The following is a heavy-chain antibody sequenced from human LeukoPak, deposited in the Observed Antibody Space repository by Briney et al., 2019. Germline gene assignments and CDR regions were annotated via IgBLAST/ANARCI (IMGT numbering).Heavy chain of an antibody. CDR1: GFTFSSYS. J-gene: IGHJ4*02. Sequence: GGSLRLSCAASGFTFSSYSMNWVRQAPGKGLEWVSYISSSGSTIYYADSVKGRFTISRDNAKNSLYLQMNSLRAEDTAVYYCARDNRLYSSSWFFDYWGQGTLVTASS. V-gene: IGHV3-48*04. CDR3: ARDNRLYSSSWFFDY. D-gene: IGHD6-13*01. CDR2: ISSSGSTI.